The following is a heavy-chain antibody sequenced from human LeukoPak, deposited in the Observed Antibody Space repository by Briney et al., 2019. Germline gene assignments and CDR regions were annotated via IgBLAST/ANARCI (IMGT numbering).Heavy chain of an antibody. D-gene: IGHD6-13*01. J-gene: IGHJ4*02. CDR1: GYTFTGYY. CDR3: AREKAAADPYHFDY. V-gene: IGHV1-2*02. CDR2: INPNSGGT. Sequence: GASVKVSCKASGYTFTGYYMHWVRQAPGQGLQWMGWINPNSGGTNYAQKFQDRVTMTRDTSISTAYMELSRLRSHDTAVYYCAREKAAADPYHFDYWGQGTLVTVSS.